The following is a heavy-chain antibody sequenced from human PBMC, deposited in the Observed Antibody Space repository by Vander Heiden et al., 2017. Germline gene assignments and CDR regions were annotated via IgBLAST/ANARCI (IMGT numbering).Heavy chain of an antibody. J-gene: IGHJ4*02. CDR2: VDPEDGKT. V-gene: IGHV1-69-2*01. Sequence: QLVLSGADVKKPGATVNICCKVSGYTFTDYYPHRVQQAPGRGLEWKGLVDPEDGKTTIAEKFQGRLTITADTSTDTAYMELSSRRSEDTAMFYCATVGQRGYGYGGFDYWGQESLVTVSS. CDR1: GYTFTDYY. CDR3: ATVGQRGYGYGGFDY. D-gene: IGHD5-18*01.